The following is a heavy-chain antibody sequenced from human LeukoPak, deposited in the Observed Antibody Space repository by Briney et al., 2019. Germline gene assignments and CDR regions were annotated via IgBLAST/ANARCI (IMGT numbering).Heavy chain of an antibody. Sequence: GGSLKLSCAASGFTVSSNYMSWVRQAPGKGLEWVSVIYSGGSTYYADSVKGRFTISRDNSKNTLYLQMNSLRAEDTAVYYCASGTGSSGYYNSYFQHWGQGTLVTVSS. CDR3: ASGTGSSGYYNSYFQH. D-gene: IGHD3-22*01. V-gene: IGHV3-66*01. CDR2: IYSGGST. CDR1: GFTVSSNY. J-gene: IGHJ1*01.